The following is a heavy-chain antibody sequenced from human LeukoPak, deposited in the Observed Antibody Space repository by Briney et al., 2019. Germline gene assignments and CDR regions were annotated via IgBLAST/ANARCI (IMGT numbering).Heavy chain of an antibody. CDR3: ARVTYYDFWSGYPSDYFDY. J-gene: IGHJ4*02. D-gene: IGHD3-3*01. Sequence: PSETLSLTCTVSGGSISSYYWSWIRQPPGKGLEWIGYIYHSGNTNYNPSLKSRVTISVDTSKNQFSLKVSSVTAADTAVYYCARVTYYDFWSGYPSDYFDYWGQGTLVTVSS. CDR1: GGSISSYY. V-gene: IGHV4-59*01. CDR2: IYHSGNT.